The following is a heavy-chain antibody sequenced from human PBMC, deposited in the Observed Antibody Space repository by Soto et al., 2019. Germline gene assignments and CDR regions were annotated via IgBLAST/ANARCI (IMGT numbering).Heavy chain of an antibody. V-gene: IGHV4-59*01. CDR2: IYYSGST. Sequence: QVQLQESGPGLVKPSETLSLTCTVSGGSISSYYWSWIRQPPGKGLEWIGYIYYSGSTNYNPSLKSRVTISVDTSKNQFSLKLSSVIAADTAVYYCARDRSRGDGTNWFDPWGQGTLVTVSS. J-gene: IGHJ5*02. D-gene: IGHD3-10*01. CDR3: ARDRSRGDGTNWFDP. CDR1: GGSISSYY.